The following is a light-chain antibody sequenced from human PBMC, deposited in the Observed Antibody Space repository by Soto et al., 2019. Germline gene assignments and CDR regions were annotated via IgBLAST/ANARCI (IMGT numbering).Light chain of an antibody. CDR1: SSDVGGYNF. CDR2: EVT. Sequence: QSVLTQPASVSESPGQSITISCTGTSSDVGGYNFVSWFQQHPGKAPKLMIFEVTSRPSGVSNRFSGSKSGNTASLTISGLQPEDEADYYCSSYTTSSTLVFGTGTKVTVL. V-gene: IGLV2-14*03. CDR3: SSYTTSSTLV. J-gene: IGLJ1*01.